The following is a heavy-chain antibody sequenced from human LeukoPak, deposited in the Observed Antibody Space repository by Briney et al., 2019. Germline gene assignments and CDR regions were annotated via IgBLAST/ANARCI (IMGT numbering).Heavy chain of an antibody. D-gene: IGHD2-21*02. Sequence: EASVTVSCTASGGTFSSYAISWVRQAPGQGLEWMGGIIPIFGTANYAQKFQGRVTITADESTSTAYMELSSLRSEDTAVYYCARDPYCGGDCYPLTGYWGQGTLVTVSS. CDR1: GGTFSSYA. CDR2: IIPIFGTA. J-gene: IGHJ4*02. V-gene: IGHV1-69*13. CDR3: ARDPYCGGDCYPLTGY.